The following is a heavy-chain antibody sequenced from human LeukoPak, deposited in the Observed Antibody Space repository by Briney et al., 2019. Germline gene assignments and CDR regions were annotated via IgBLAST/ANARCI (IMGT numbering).Heavy chain of an antibody. V-gene: IGHV1-8*03. CDR3: ARGLRTIFGVVIIHNWFDP. CDR1: GYTFTSYD. D-gene: IGHD3-3*01. J-gene: IGHJ5*02. Sequence: GASVKVSCKASGYTFTSYDINWARQATGQGLEWMGWMNPNSGNTGYAQKFQGRVTITRNTSISTAYMELSSLRSEDTAVYYCARGLRTIFGVVIIHNWFDPWGQGTLVTVSS. CDR2: MNPNSGNT.